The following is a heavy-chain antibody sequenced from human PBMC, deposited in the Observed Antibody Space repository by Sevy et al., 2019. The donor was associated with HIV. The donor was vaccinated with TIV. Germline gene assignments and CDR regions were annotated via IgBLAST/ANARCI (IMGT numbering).Heavy chain of an antibody. CDR1: GGTFSSYA. V-gene: IGHV1-69*13. Sequence: ASVKVSCKASGGTFSSYAISWVRQAPGQGLEWMGGIIPIFGTANYAQKFQGRVTITADESTSTAYMELSSLRSEDTAVYYCARVKFGYCSSTSCYTGYYGMDVWGQGITVTVSS. CDR3: ARVKFGYCSSTSCYTGYYGMDV. J-gene: IGHJ6*02. D-gene: IGHD2-2*02. CDR2: IIPIFGTA.